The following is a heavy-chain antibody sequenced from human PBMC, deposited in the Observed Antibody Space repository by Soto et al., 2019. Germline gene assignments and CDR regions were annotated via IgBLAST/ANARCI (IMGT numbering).Heavy chain of an antibody. Sequence: ASVKVSCKASGYTFTSYDMHWVRQAPGQRLEWMGWINAGNGNTKYSQKFQGRVTITRDTSASTAYMELSSLRSEDTAVYYCARSILVVTALDYWGQGTLVTVSS. V-gene: IGHV1-3*01. CDR1: GYTFTSYD. CDR2: INAGNGNT. J-gene: IGHJ4*02. D-gene: IGHD2-21*02. CDR3: ARSILVVTALDY.